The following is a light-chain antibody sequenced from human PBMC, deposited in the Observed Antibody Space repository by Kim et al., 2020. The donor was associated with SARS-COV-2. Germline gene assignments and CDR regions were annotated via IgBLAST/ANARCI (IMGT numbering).Light chain of an antibody. CDR1: ISDVGAYDY. J-gene: IGLJ2*01. V-gene: IGLV2-14*03. CDR2: DVR. CDR3: DSYTSSKTRV. Sequence: GQSITISCTGTISDVGAYDYVSWYQQHPGKAPKLMIYDVRDRPSGVSNRFSGSKSGNTASLTISGLQAEDEATYYCDSYTSSKTRVFGGGTKVTVL.